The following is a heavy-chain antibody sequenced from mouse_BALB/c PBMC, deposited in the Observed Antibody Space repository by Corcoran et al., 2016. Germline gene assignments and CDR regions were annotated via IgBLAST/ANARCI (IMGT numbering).Heavy chain of an antibody. CDR3: ANWDWYRDV. J-gene: IGHJ1*01. V-gene: IGHV14-3*02. CDR1: GFNIKDTY. D-gene: IGHD4-1*01. Sequence: EVQLQQSGAELVKPGASVKLSCTASGFNIKDTYMHWVKQRPEQGLEWIGRIDPANGNTKYDPKFQGKATITADTSSNTAYLQLSSLTSEDTAVYYCANWDWYRDVWGAGTTVTVSS. CDR2: IDPANGNT.